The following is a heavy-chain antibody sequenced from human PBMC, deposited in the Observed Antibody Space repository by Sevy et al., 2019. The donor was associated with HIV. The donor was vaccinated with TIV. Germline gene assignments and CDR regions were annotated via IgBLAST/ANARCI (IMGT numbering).Heavy chain of an antibody. D-gene: IGHD3-10*01. Sequence: GGSLRLSCAASGFTFSSYWMSWVRQAPGKGLEWVANIKQDGSEKYNVDSVKGRFTISRDNAKNSLYLQMNSLRAEDTAVYYCARDRGSGSYTYYYFDYRGQGTLVTVSS. J-gene: IGHJ4*02. CDR3: ARDRGSGSYTYYYFDY. CDR1: GFTFSSYW. CDR2: IKQDGSEK. V-gene: IGHV3-7*01.